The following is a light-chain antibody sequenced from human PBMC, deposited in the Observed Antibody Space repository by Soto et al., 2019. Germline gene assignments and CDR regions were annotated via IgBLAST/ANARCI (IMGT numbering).Light chain of an antibody. CDR1: SSNIGSNF. CDR2: RSD. CDR3: ATWDDSLSGVV. V-gene: IGLV1-47*01. J-gene: IGLJ2*01. Sequence: QAVVTQPPSASGTPGQRVTISCSGSSSNIGSNFVYWYQQLPGTAPKLLIYRSDQRPSGVPDRFSGSKSGTSASLAISGLRSDDEADYYCATWDDSLSGVVFGGGTQLTVL.